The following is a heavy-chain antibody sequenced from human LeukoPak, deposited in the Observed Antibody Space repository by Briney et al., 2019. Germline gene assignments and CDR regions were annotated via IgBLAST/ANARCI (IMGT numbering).Heavy chain of an antibody. V-gene: IGHV4-39*07. J-gene: IGHJ4*02. CDR2: IYYSGST. CDR3: ARVPVILRFGEPIGPPDY. D-gene: IGHD3-10*01. CDR1: GGSISSSSYY. Sequence: SETLSLTCTVSGGSISSSSYYWGWIRQPPGKGLEWIGSIYYSGSTYYNPSLKSRVTISVDTSKNQFSLKLSSVTAADTAVYYCARVPVILRFGEPIGPPDYWGQGTLVTVSS.